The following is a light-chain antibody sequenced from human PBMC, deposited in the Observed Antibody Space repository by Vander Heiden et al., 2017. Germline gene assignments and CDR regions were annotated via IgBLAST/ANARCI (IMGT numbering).Light chain of an antibody. V-gene: IGLV2-14*01. J-gene: IGLJ3*02. Sequence: AALTQPACVSGSVGQANTNSCTGTSRDVGGYNYVSWSQQHHGKAPKPMIYDVSYRPSVVSSRFSGSKSGNTASLTISGLQAEDEADYYCSSYTSSSTLVFGGGTNLTVL. CDR3: SSYTSSSTLV. CDR1: SRDVGGYNY. CDR2: DVS.